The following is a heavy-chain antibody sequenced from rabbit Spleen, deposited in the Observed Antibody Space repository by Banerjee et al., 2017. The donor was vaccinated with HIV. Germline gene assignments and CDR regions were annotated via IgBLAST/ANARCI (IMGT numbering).Heavy chain of an antibody. Sequence: VESGGGLVKPGASLTLTGKASGFSFSSNYDICWVRQAPGKGLEWIGYIYTGDGTTGYASWVNGRFTISKTSSTTMTLQMTSLTGADTATYFCGRGGDWGSRFDLWGQGTLVTVS. D-gene: IGHD2-1*01. CDR3: GRGGDWGSRFDL. CDR2: IYTGDGTT. V-gene: IGHV1S40*01. J-gene: IGHJ3*01. CDR1: GFSFSSNYD.